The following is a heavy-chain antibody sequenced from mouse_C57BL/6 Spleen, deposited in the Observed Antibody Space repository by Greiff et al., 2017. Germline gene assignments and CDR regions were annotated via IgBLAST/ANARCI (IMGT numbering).Heavy chain of an antibody. CDR2: IYPGSGST. J-gene: IGHJ4*01. D-gene: IGHD1-1*01. CDR1: GYTFTNYW. V-gene: IGHV1-55*01. CDR3: ARGDGSSFYYAMDY. Sequence: QVQLQQPGAELVKPGASVKMSCKASGYTFTNYWITWVKQRPGQGLEWIGDIYPGSGSTNYNEKFKSKATMTVDTSSNTAYMQLSSLTSEDSAVYYCARGDGSSFYYAMDYWGQGTSVTVSS.